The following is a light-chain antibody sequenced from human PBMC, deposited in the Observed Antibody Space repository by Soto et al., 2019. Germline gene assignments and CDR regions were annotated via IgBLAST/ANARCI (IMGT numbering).Light chain of an antibody. J-gene: IGKJ4*01. CDR3: QPYGRSPLT. CDR1: QSVSSSY. CDR2: GAS. Sequence: ELVLTQSPGTLSLSPGERATLSCRASQSVSSSYLAWYHQKPGQAPRLLIYGASSRATGIPDRFSGSGSGTAFTLTISRLAPEDFAEYYCQPYGRSPLTFGGGTKVAIK. V-gene: IGKV3-20*01.